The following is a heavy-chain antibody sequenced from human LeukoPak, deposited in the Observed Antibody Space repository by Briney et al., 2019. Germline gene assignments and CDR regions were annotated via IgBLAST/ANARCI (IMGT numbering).Heavy chain of an antibody. CDR3: ARGYYYHR. J-gene: IGHJ4*02. V-gene: IGHV4-61*02. CDR2: IYADGSS. Sequence: SETLSLTCTVSGGSVSSDNSYWNWIRQPAGKGLEWIGRIYADGSSTYNPSLKSRVTISVDSSKNQFSLRLSSMTAADTAVYYCARGYYYHRWGQGTLVTASS. D-gene: IGHD3-22*01. CDR1: GGSVSSDNSY.